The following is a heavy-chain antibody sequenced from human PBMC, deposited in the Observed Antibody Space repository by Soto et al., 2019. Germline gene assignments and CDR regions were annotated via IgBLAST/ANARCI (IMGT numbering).Heavy chain of an antibody. V-gene: IGHV5-51*04. J-gene: IGHJ5*02. CDR1: GYTFTSYW. CDR2: IYPGDSDS. CDR3: ARGHCSSTTCYKAGFGP. Sequence: GESLKISCKASGYTFTSYWIGWVRQMPGKGLEWMGIIYPGDSDSRYSPSFQGRVTISVDRPINIAYLQWSSLKASDTALYYCARGHCSSTTCYKAGFGPWGQGTLVTVSS. D-gene: IGHD2-2*01.